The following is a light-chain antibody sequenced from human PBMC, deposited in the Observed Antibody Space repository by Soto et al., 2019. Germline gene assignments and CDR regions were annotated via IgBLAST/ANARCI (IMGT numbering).Light chain of an antibody. CDR1: TGAVTSGYY. Sequence: QAVVTQEPSLTVSPGGTVTLTCASSTGAVTSGYYPNWFQQKPGQAPRALIYSTSNEHSWTPARFSGSLLGGKAALTLSGVQPEDEAEYYCLLYYGGAYVFGTETKVTVL. V-gene: IGLV7-43*01. CDR3: LLYYGGAYV. CDR2: STS. J-gene: IGLJ1*01.